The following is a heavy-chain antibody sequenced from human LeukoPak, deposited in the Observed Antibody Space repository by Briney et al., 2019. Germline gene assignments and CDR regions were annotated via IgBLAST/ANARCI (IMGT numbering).Heavy chain of an antibody. Sequence: SETLSLTCTVSGGSIVSYYWSWIRQPPGKGLEWIGYIYYSGSTKYNPSLKSRVTISVDTSRSQFSLKLNSMTAADTAVYYCARTSGAFDYWGQGTLVTVSS. D-gene: IGHD2-8*02. J-gene: IGHJ4*02. CDR1: GGSIVSYY. CDR3: ARTSGAFDY. CDR2: IYYSGST. V-gene: IGHV4-59*01.